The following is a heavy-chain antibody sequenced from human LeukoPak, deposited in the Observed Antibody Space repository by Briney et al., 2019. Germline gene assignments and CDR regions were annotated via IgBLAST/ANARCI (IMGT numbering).Heavy chain of an antibody. D-gene: IGHD3-9*01. Sequence: GGSLRLSCAASGFTFSSYWMSWVRQAPGKGLEWVANIKQDGSEKYYVDSVKGQFTISRDNTKNSVYLEMNILRVEDTAVYYCARDHDILTGYWGTRGAFDIWGQGTMVTVSS. CDR1: GFTFSSYW. J-gene: IGHJ3*02. V-gene: IGHV3-7*01. CDR3: ARDHDILTGYWGTRGAFDI. CDR2: IKQDGSEK.